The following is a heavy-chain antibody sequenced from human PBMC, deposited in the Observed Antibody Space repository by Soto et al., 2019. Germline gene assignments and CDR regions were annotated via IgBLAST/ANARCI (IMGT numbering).Heavy chain of an antibody. CDR2: IIPIFGTA. V-gene: IGHV1-69*13. CDR3: ARTRSWYYDSSGYVNAFDI. J-gene: IGHJ3*02. CDR1: GGTFSSYA. D-gene: IGHD3-22*01. Sequence: ASVKVSCKASGGTFSSYAISWVRQAPGQGLEWMGGIIPIFGTANYAQKFQGRVTITADESTSTAYMELSSLRSEDTAVDYCARTRSWYYDSSGYVNAFDIWGQGTMVTVSS.